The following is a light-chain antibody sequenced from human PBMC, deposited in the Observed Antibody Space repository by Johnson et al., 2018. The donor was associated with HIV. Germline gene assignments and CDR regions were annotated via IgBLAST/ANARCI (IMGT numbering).Light chain of an antibody. V-gene: IGLV1-51*02. CDR1: SSNVGNNY. CDR3: GTWDSSLSASYV. Sequence: QSVLSQPPSVSAAPGQKVTISCSGSSSNVGNNYVSWYQQLPGAAPKLLIYETNKRPSGIPDRFSGSKSGTSATLGITGLQTGDEADYYCGTWDSSLSASYVFGTGTKAAVL. CDR2: ETN. J-gene: IGLJ1*01.